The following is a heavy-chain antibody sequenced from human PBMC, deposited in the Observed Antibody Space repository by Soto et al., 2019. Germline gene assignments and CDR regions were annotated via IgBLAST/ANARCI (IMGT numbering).Heavy chain of an antibody. CDR2: IYYSGST. D-gene: IGHD3-3*01. Sequence: SETLSLTCTVSGGSVSSGSYYWSWIRQPPGKGLEWIGYIYYSGSTNYNPSLKSRVTISVDTSKNQFSLKLSSVTAADTAVYYCARAGYDFWSGYYTASFEYWGQGTLVTVSS. CDR1: GGSVSSGSYY. J-gene: IGHJ4*02. CDR3: ARAGYDFWSGYYTASFEY. V-gene: IGHV4-61*01.